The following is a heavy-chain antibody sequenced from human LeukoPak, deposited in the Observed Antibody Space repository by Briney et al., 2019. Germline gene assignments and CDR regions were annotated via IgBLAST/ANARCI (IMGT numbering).Heavy chain of an antibody. V-gene: IGHV3-21*01. J-gene: IGHJ4*02. Sequence: PGGSLRLSCAASGLTFRNYWMSWVRQAPGKGLEWVSSISSSSSYIYYADSVKGRFTISRDNAKNSLYLQMNSLRAEDTAVYYCARGGGSYAFDYWGQGTLVTVSS. D-gene: IGHD1-26*01. CDR3: ARGGGSYAFDY. CDR2: ISSSSSYI. CDR1: GLTFRNYW.